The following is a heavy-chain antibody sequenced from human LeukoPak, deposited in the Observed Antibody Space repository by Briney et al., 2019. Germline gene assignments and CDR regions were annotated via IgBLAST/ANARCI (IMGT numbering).Heavy chain of an antibody. V-gene: IGHV3-20*04. D-gene: IGHD3-9*01. CDR3: ARQGYYDILTGLPGWFDP. Sequence: RTGGSLRLSCAASGFTFDDYGMSWVRQAPGKGLEWVSGITWNGGSTGYADSVKGRFTISRDNAKNSLYLQMNSLRAEDTALYYCARQGYYDILTGLPGWFDPWGQGTLVTVSS. J-gene: IGHJ5*02. CDR2: ITWNGGST. CDR1: GFTFDDYG.